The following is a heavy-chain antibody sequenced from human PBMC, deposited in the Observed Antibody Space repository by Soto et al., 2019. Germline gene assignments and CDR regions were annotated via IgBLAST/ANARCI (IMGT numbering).Heavy chain of an antibody. Sequence: PSETLSLTCAVSGGSISSGGYSWSWIRQPPGKGLEWIGYIYHSGSTYYNPSLKSRVTISVDRSKNQFSLKLSSVTAADTAVYYCARGSEQQPLGYWGQGTLVTVSS. D-gene: IGHD6-13*01. J-gene: IGHJ4*02. CDR1: GGSISSGGYS. V-gene: IGHV4-30-2*01. CDR2: IYHSGST. CDR3: ARGSEQQPLGY.